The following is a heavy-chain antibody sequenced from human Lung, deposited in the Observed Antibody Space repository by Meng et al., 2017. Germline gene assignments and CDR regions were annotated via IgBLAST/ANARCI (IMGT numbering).Heavy chain of an antibody. V-gene: IGHV4-34*01. CDR2: INHSGST. CDR1: GGSFSDYY. Sequence: QVELQEWGAGLLKPSETLSLPCVVSGGSFSDYYWSWIRQPPGKGLEWIGEINHSGSTNYNPSLESRATISVDTSQNNLSLKLSSVTAADSAVYYCARGPTTMAHDFDYWGQGTLVTVSS. J-gene: IGHJ4*02. D-gene: IGHD4-11*01. CDR3: ARGPTTMAHDFDY.